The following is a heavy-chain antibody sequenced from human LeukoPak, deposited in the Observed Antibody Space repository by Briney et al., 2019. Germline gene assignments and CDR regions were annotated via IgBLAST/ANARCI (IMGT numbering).Heavy chain of an antibody. J-gene: IGHJ4*02. V-gene: IGHV3-30*04. D-gene: IGHD3-22*01. CDR3: ARENYYDSSGYYGGFDY. Sequence: GGSLRLSCAASGFTFSSYAMHWVRQAPGKGLEWVAVISYDGSNKYYADSVKGRFTISRDNSKNTLYLQMNSLRAEDTAVYYCARENYYDSSGYYGGFDYWGQGTLVTVSS. CDR1: GFTFSSYA. CDR2: ISYDGSNK.